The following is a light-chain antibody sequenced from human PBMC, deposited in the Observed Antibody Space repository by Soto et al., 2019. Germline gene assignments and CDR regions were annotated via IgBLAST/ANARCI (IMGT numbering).Light chain of an antibody. CDR3: QKYFSVPFT. Sequence: DIQMTQSPSSLSSSVGDRVTITCRASQGIKNSLAWHQQKPGKGPKLLIYAASTVHPGVPSRFSGSGSGTDFPLTISNPQPEDVATYYCQKYFSVPFTFGPGTKVDI. CDR2: AAS. J-gene: IGKJ3*01. V-gene: IGKV1-27*01. CDR1: QGIKNS.